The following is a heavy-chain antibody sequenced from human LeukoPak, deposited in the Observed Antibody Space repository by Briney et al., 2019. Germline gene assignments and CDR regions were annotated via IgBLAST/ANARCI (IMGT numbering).Heavy chain of an antibody. V-gene: IGHV1-69*13. CDR3: ARDSGFVVVPAAMGYYGMDV. J-gene: IGHJ6*02. Sequence: SVKVSCKASGGTFSSYAISWVRQAPGQGLEWMGGIIPIFGTANYAQKFQDRVTITADESTSTAYMELSSLRSEDTAVYYCARDSGFVVVPAAMGYYGMDVWGQGTTVTVSS. D-gene: IGHD2-2*01. CDR1: GGTFSSYA. CDR2: IIPIFGTA.